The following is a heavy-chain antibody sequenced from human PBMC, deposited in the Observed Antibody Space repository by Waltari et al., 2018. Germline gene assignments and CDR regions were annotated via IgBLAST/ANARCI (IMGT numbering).Heavy chain of an antibody. CDR2: INPDGSTT. D-gene: IGHD6-19*01. CDR3: ARLIAGAAHHFDS. Sequence: VQLVESGGGLVQPGGSLRLSCAASGFTFSSYWRYWVRQFPEKGLVFISRINPDGSTTNYADSVKGRFTMSRDNAKNTLFLQMNSLRVEDTGVYYCARLIAGAAHHFDSWGQGTLVTVSS. V-gene: IGHV3-74*01. J-gene: IGHJ4*02. CDR1: GFTFSSYW.